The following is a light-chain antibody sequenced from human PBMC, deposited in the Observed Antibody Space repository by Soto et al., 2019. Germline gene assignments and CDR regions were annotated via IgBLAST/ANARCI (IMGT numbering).Light chain of an antibody. Sequence: QXVLTQPAXVSXXPGQSITISXTGTSSDICCYYFVSWYQPPPGKAPKLLIYYFSNWPSGVSNRFSGSKSGNTASLTISGLQAEDEADYYCSSYTSSSTLYYVFGTGTKVTVL. CDR2: YFS. CDR1: SSDICCYYF. V-gene: IGLV2-14*01. CDR3: SSYTSSSTLYYV. J-gene: IGLJ1*01.